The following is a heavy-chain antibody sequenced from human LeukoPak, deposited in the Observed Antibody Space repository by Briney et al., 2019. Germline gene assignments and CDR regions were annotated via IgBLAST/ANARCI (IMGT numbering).Heavy chain of an antibody. Sequence: GGSLRLSCAASGFNFSGSAMHWVRQASGKGLEWVGRIRSKANSYATAYAASVKGRFTISRDDSKNTAYLQMNSLKTEDTAVYYCTRHMDDAANYYDSSGYHRPHFYWGQGTLVTVSS. CDR2: IRSKANSYAT. V-gene: IGHV3-73*01. J-gene: IGHJ4*02. D-gene: IGHD3-22*01. CDR1: GFNFSGSA. CDR3: TRHMDDAANYYDSSGYHRPHFY.